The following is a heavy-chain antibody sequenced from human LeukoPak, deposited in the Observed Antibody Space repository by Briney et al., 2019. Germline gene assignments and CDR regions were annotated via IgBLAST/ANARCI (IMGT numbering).Heavy chain of an antibody. CDR3: AKGKRGYSYGWDY. Sequence: GGSLRLSCAASGFTFSSYAMSWVRQAPGKGLEWVSAISGSGGSTYYADSVKGRFTISRDNSKNTLYLQMNSLRAGDTAVYYCAKGKRGYSYGWDYWGQGTLVTVSS. D-gene: IGHD5-18*01. CDR2: ISGSGGST. V-gene: IGHV3-23*01. J-gene: IGHJ4*02. CDR1: GFTFSSYA.